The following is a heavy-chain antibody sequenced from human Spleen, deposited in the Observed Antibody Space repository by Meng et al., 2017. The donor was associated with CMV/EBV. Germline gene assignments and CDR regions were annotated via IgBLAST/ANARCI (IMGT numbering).Heavy chain of an antibody. V-gene: IGHV3-48*04. CDR1: GFTFSSYS. D-gene: IGHD1-26*01. Sequence: GGSLRLSCAASGFTFSSYSMNWVRQAPGKGLEWVSYISSSSSTIYYADSVKGRFTISRDNAKNSLYLQMNSLRAEDTAVYYCAKEGQSSGRVYYGMDVWGQGTTVTVSS. J-gene: IGHJ6*02. CDR3: AKEGQSSGRVYYGMDV. CDR2: ISSSSSTI.